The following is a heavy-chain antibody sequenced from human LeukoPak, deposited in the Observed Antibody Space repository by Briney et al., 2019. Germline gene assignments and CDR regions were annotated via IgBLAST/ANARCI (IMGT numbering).Heavy chain of an antibody. CDR1: GGSFSGYF. V-gene: IGHV4-34*01. CDR2: INHRGVT. CDR3: ASGPGTSVIRGVSPKY. D-gene: IGHD3-10*01. J-gene: IGHJ4*02. Sequence: KTSETLSLTCAVYGGSFSGYFCWIRQSPGKGLEWIGEINHRGVTNYRPSLEGRVSIFTDRSLNQFSLRLTSVTAADTGTYYCASGPGTSVIRGVSPKYWGQGTPVTVSS.